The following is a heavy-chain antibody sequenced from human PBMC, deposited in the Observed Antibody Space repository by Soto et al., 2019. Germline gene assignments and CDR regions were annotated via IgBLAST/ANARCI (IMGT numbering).Heavy chain of an antibody. CDR2: IYYSGST. Sequence: SETLSLTCTVSGGSISGGGYYWSWIRQHPGKGLEWIGYIYYSGSTYYNPSLKSRVTISVDTSKNQFSLKLSSVTAADTAVYYCASAEILTGYSPYYYYMEVWGKGTTVTVSS. CDR1: GGSISGGGYY. J-gene: IGHJ6*03. V-gene: IGHV4-31*03. D-gene: IGHD3-9*01. CDR3: ASAEILTGYSPYYYYMEV.